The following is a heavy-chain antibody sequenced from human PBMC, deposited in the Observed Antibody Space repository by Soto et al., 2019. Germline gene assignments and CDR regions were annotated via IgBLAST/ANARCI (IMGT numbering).Heavy chain of an antibody. D-gene: IGHD5-18*01. CDR1: GYTFTSYG. V-gene: IGHV1-18*01. CDR2: ISAYNGNT. CDR3: VCNLVTGYGLEGQSD. J-gene: IGHJ4*02. Sequence: QVQLVQSGAEVKKPGASVKVSCKASGYTFTSYGISWVRQAPGQGLEWMGWISAYNGNTKYAQKLQGRVTMTTDTPTSTAEMKLRMLGSGHTAVYYCVCNLVTGYGLEGQSDWGQGTLVTVSS.